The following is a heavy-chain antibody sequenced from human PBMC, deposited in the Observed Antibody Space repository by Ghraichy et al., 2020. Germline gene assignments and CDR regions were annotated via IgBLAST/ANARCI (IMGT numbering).Heavy chain of an antibody. J-gene: IGHJ4*02. Sequence: SETLSLTCTVSGASTSLNYWTWIRQPPGKGLDWIGYVYYSGTTNYNPSLKSRVTISMDTSKKQFSLKLESVTAADTAVYYCARLRNTYYYVLDYWGQGILVTVSS. V-gene: IGHV4-59*08. CDR2: VYYSGTT. CDR3: ARLRNTYYYVLDY. D-gene: IGHD3-22*01. CDR1: GASTSLNY.